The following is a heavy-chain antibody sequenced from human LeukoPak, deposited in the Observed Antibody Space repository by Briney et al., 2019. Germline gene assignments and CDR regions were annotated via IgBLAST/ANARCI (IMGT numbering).Heavy chain of an antibody. CDR2: IYYSGST. D-gene: IGHD6-19*01. J-gene: IGHJ5*02. V-gene: IGHV4-39*01. CDR1: GGSISSSSYY. Sequence: SETLSLTCTVSGGSISSSSYYWGWIRQPPGKGLEWIGSIYYSGSTYYSPSLKSRVTISVDTSKNQFSLKLSSVTAADTAVYYCARYREEYSSGWYLGSSYWFDPWGQGTLVTVSS. CDR3: ARYREEYSSGWYLGSSYWFDP.